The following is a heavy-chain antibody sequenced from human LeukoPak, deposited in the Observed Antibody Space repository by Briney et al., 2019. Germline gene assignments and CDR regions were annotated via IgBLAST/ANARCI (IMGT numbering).Heavy chain of an antibody. CDR2: ISGSGGST. Sequence: GGSLRLSCAASGFTFSSYAMSWVRQAPGKGLEWVSAISGSGGSTYYADSVKGRFTISRDNSKNTLYLQMNSLRAEDTAVYYCATRRGYYDSSGFSGSAAFDIWGQGTMVTVSS. J-gene: IGHJ3*02. D-gene: IGHD3-22*01. CDR1: GFTFSSYA. CDR3: ATRRGYYDSSGFSGSAAFDI. V-gene: IGHV3-23*01.